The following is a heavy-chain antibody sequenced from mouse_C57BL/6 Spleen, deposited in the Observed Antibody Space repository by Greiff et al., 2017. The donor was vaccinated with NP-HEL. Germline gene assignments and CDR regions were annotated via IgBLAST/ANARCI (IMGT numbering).Heavy chain of an antibody. Sequence: EVQLQESGPGLVKPSQSLSLTCSVTGYSITSGYYWNWIRQFPGNKLEWMGYISYDGSNNYNPSLKNRISITRDTSKNQFFLKLNSVTTEDTATYYCAREGLSYYGKGGYFDVWGTGTTVTVSS. CDR2: ISYDGSN. CDR1: GYSITSGYY. CDR3: AREGLSYYGKGGYFDV. V-gene: IGHV3-6*01. J-gene: IGHJ1*03. D-gene: IGHD2-10*01.